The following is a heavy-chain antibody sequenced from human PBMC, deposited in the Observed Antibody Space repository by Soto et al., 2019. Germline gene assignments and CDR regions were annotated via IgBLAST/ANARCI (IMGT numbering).Heavy chain of an antibody. Sequence: ASVKVSCKASGFTLSSSAVQWVRQARGQRLEWIGWIVVGSGNTNYAQKFQERVTITRDMSTSTAYMELSSLRSEDTAVYYCAADPGVSYYPYYYYGMDVWGQGTTVTVSS. D-gene: IGHD1-26*01. CDR2: IVVGSGNT. CDR3: AADPGVSYYPYYYYGMDV. J-gene: IGHJ6*02. V-gene: IGHV1-58*01. CDR1: GFTLSSSA.